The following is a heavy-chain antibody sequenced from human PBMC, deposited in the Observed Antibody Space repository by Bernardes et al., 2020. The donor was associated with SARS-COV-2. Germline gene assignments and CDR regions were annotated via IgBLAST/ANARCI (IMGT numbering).Heavy chain of an antibody. CDR2: IRGSVT. Sequence: GGSLRLSCAASGFIFSNYAMTWLRQAPGKGLEWVSSIRGSVTFYADSVKGRFTNSRDDSKNMLFLQMSSLRADDTAVYYCAKDQYDISTVYWGVPDYWGQGTLVTVSS. V-gene: IGHV3-23*01. D-gene: IGHD3-9*01. CDR1: GFIFSNYA. CDR3: AKDQYDISTVYWGVPDY. J-gene: IGHJ4*02.